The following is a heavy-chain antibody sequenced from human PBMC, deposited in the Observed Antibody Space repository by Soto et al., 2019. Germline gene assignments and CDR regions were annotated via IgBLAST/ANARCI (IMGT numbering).Heavy chain of an antibody. J-gene: IGHJ4*02. CDR1: GFTFRSYA. CDR2: ISGSGGDT. V-gene: IGHV3-23*01. D-gene: IGHD1-26*01. CDR3: AQDRSGSRAGY. Sequence: SGGSLRLSCAASGFTFRSYAMIWVRQAPGKGLEWVSSISGSGGDTYYADSVKGHFTISRDNSKDTVFLQMNSLRDEDTALYYCAQDRSGSRAGYWGQGTLVTVSS.